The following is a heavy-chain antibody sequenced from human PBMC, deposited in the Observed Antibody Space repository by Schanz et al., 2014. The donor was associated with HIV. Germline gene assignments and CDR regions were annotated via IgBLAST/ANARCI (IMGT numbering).Heavy chain of an antibody. CDR3: AKNGITDYFDY. J-gene: IGHJ4*02. V-gene: IGHV3-23*04. CDR1: GFTFDDYA. Sequence: DVQLVESGGGLVQPGRSLRLSCAASGFTFDDYAMSWVRQAPGKGLEWVSAISGSGGSTNYADSVKGRFTISRDNSKNTVYLQMNSLRAEDTAIYYCAKNGITDYFDYWGQGSLVTVSS. CDR2: ISGSGGST. D-gene: IGHD1-26*01.